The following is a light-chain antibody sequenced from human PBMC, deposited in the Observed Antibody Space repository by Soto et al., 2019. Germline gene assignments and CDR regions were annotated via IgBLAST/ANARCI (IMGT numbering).Light chain of an antibody. V-gene: IGKV3-15*01. Sequence: VSXGERATLSCRASQSISSNLAWYQQKPGQAPRLLIYGASTRATGXPATFSGSGSGTEFTLTISSLQSEDFAVYYCQQYNNWPFTFGPGTKVDIK. CDR3: QQYNNWPFT. J-gene: IGKJ3*01. CDR1: QSISSN. CDR2: GAS.